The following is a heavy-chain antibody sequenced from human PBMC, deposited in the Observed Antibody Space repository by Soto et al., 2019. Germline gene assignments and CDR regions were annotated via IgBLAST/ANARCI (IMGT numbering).Heavy chain of an antibody. CDR2: TYYSGST. D-gene: IGHD3-22*01. J-gene: IGHJ4*02. CDR3: ARAYDSSGYLYDY. Sequence: SETLSLTCTVSGGSISGGGYYWSWIRQHPGKGLEWIGYTYYSGSTYYNPSLKSRVTISVDTSKNQFSLKLSSVTAADTAVYYCARAYDSSGYLYDYWGQGTLVTVSS. V-gene: IGHV4-31*03. CDR1: GGSISGGGYY.